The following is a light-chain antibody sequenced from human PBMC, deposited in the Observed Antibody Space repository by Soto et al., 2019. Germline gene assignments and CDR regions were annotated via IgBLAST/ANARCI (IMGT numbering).Light chain of an antibody. J-gene: IGKJ1*01. Sequence: EIVMTQSPATLSVSPGARATLSCRASQSVGSNLAWYQQKPGQAPRLLIYGASTRATGIPARFSGSGSGTEFTLTVSSLQSEDFAVYYCQQYDNWPRTFGQGSKVDIK. V-gene: IGKV3-15*01. CDR1: QSVGSN. CDR2: GAS. CDR3: QQYDNWPRT.